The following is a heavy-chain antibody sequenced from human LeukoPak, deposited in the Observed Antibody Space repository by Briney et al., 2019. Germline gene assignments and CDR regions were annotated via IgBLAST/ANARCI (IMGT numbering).Heavy chain of an antibody. CDR2: ISYDGSNK. Sequence: GGSLRLSCAASGFTFSSYAMSWVRQAPGKGLEWVAVISYDGSNKYYADSVKGRFTISRDNSKNTLYLQMNSLRAEDTAVYYCATPPKGSTNDYWGQGTLVTVSA. D-gene: IGHD2-2*01. CDR3: ATPPKGSTNDY. V-gene: IGHV3-30-3*01. CDR1: GFTFSSYA. J-gene: IGHJ4*02.